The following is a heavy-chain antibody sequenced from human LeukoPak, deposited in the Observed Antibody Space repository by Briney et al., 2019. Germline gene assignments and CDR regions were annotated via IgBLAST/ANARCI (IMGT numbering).Heavy chain of an antibody. D-gene: IGHD6-13*01. J-gene: IGHJ5*02. CDR1: GGSISSGGYY. CDR3: ARGWSSSHNWFDP. Sequence: PSETLSLTCTVSGGSISSGGYYWSWIRQHPGKGLEWIGYIYYSGSTYYNPSLKSRVTMSVDTSKNQFSLKLSSVTAADTAVYYCARGWSSSHNWFDPWGQGTLVTVSS. V-gene: IGHV4-31*03. CDR2: IYYSGST.